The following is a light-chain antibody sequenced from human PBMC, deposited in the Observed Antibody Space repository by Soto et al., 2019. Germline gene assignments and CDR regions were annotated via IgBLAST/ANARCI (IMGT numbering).Light chain of an antibody. J-gene: IGKJ1*01. V-gene: IGKV3-11*01. CDR2: DAS. CDR1: QSVSSY. CDR3: QQRSNWPTT. Sequence: EIVLTQSPATLSLSPGERATLSCRASQSVSSYLAWYQQKPGQAPRPLIYDASNRATGIPARFSGSGSGTDFTLTISSLEPEDFAVYYCQQRSNWPTTFGQGTKVDIK.